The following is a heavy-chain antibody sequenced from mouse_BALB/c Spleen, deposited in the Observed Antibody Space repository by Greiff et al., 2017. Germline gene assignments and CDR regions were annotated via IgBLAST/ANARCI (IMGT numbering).Heavy chain of an antibody. J-gene: IGHJ2*01. D-gene: IGHD1-1*01. CDR3: ARNTGSSSFFDY. CDR1: GFSLTSYG. V-gene: IGHV2-2*02. Sequence: VQRVESGPGLVQPSQSLSITCTVSGFSLTSYGVHWVRQSPGKGLEWLGVIWSGGSTDFNAAFISRLSISKDNSKSQVFFKMNSLQANDTAIYYCARNTGSSSFFDYWGQGTTLTVSS. CDR2: IWSGGST.